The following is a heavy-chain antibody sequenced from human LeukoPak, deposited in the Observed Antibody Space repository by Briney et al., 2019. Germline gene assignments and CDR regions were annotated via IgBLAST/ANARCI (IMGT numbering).Heavy chain of an antibody. CDR1: GFTFSSYA. CDR3: AKASSDYDKFPFFDY. Sequence: QSGGSLRLSCAASGFTFSSYARSWVRQAPGKGLEWVSGISNSGYSAFYADSVKGRFTISRDSSKKTLYLQMDSLRAEDAAVYYCAKASSDYDKFPFFDYWGQGTPVTVSS. J-gene: IGHJ4*02. CDR2: ISNSGYSA. D-gene: IGHD5-12*01. V-gene: IGHV3-23*01.